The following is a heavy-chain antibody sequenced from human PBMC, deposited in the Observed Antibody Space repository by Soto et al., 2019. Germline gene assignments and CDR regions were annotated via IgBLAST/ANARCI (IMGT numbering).Heavy chain of an antibody. D-gene: IGHD3-10*01. CDR2: VNRNGDKT. Sequence: VESGGGVVWPGGSLRLSCAASGFTFADYGMSWVRQVPGKGLEWVAGVNRNGDKTGYADSVKGRFTISRDNAKNSLFLQMNSLRVEDTALYHCAREYGSGSSPPWFDPWGQGTLVTVSS. J-gene: IGHJ5*02. CDR3: AREYGSGSSPPWFDP. V-gene: IGHV3-20*01. CDR1: GFTFADYG.